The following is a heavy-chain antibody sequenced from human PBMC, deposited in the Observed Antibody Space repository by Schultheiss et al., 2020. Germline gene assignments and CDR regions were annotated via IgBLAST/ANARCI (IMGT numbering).Heavy chain of an antibody. Sequence: GGSLRLSCAASGFTFSSYGMHWVRQAPGKGLEWVAVISYDGSNKYYADSVKGRFTISRDNSKNTLYLQMNSLRAEDTAVYYCAKDMVRGVIILDYYYYYGMDVWGQGTTVTVSS. J-gene: IGHJ6*02. D-gene: IGHD3-10*01. CDR3: AKDMVRGVIILDYYYYYGMDV. CDR2: ISYDGSNK. V-gene: IGHV3-30*18. CDR1: GFTFSSYG.